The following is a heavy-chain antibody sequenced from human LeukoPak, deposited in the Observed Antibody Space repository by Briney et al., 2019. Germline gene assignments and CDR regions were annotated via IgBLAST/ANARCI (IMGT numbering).Heavy chain of an antibody. CDR3: AVVPYSSGWST. J-gene: IGHJ5*02. D-gene: IGHD6-19*01. V-gene: IGHV1-46*01. Sequence: ASVKVSCKASAYTFTNYYFHWVRQAPGHGPEWVGIINPSGGNTRYAQNFQGRVTMTRDMSTSTAYMELSSLRSEDTAVYYCAVVPYSSGWSTWGQGTLVTVSS. CDR1: AYTFTNYY. CDR2: INPSGGNT.